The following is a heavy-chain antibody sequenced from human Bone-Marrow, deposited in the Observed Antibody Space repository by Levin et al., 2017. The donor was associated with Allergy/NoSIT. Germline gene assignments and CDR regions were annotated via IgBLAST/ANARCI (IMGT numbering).Heavy chain of an antibody. CDR1: GFSFTNAW. D-gene: IGHD2-15*01. Sequence: SCAASGFSFTNAWMNWVRQAPGKGLEWVGRIKSKTDGGTTDYAAPVKGRFTISRDDSKTTLYLQMNSLETEDTAVYYCTKIYSDCTGGSCYRWCDPWGQGTLVTVSS. CDR2: IKSKTDGGTT. J-gene: IGHJ5*02. V-gene: IGHV3-15*01. CDR3: TKIYSDCTGGSCYRWCDP.